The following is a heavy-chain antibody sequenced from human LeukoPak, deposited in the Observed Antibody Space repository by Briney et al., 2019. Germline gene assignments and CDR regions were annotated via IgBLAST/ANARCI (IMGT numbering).Heavy chain of an antibody. CDR3: ARVGIVVVSYYYYMDV. CDR2: ISAYNSNT. CDR1: GYTFTSYG. Sequence: ASVKVSCKASGYTFTSYGISWVRQAPGQGLEWMGWISAYNSNTNYAQKLQGRVTMTTDTSTSTAYMELRSLRSDDTAVYYCARVGIVVVSYYYYMDVWGKGTTVTVSS. J-gene: IGHJ6*03. V-gene: IGHV1-18*01. D-gene: IGHD2-2*01.